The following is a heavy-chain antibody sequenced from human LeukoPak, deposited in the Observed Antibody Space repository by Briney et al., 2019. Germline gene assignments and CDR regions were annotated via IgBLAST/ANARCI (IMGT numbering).Heavy chain of an antibody. CDR1: GVSISSYY. D-gene: IGHD2-2*01. V-gene: IGHV4-59*01. CDR3: ARIVVVPAAHFDY. CDR2: IYYSGST. J-gene: IGHJ4*02. Sequence: SETLSLTCTVSGVSISSYYWSWIRQPPGKGLEWIGYIYYSGSTNYNPSLKSRITISVDTSKNQFSLKLSSVTAADTAVYYCARIVVVPAAHFDYWGQGTLVTVSS.